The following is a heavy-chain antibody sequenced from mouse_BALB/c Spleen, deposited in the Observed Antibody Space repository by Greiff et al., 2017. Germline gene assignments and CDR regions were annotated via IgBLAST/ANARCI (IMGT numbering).Heavy chain of an antibody. CDR1: GYTFTSYW. J-gene: IGHJ1*01. D-gene: IGHD1-1*01. CDR2: IYPGNSDT. CDR3: TNYYGSSYWYFDV. V-gene: IGHV1-5*01. Sequence: EVQLQQSGTVLARPGASVKMSCKASGYTFTSYWMHWVKQRPGQGLEWIGAIYPGNSDTSYNQKFKGKAKLTAVTSTSTAYMELSRLTNEDSAVYYCTNYYGSSYWYFDVWGAETTVTVSS.